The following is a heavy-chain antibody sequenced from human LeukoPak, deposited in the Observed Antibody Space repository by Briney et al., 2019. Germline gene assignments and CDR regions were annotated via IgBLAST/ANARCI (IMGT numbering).Heavy chain of an antibody. V-gene: IGHV1-46*01. J-gene: IGHJ4*02. CDR2: INPSGGST. D-gene: IGHD2-15*01. CDR3: ARASPLPVVPEY. Sequence: ASVKVSCKASGYTFTSYYIHWVRQAPGQGLEWMGIINPSGGSTSYAQKFQGRVTMTRDTSTSTVYMGLSSLRSEDTAVYYCARASPLPVVPEYWGQGTLVTVSS. CDR1: GYTFTSYY.